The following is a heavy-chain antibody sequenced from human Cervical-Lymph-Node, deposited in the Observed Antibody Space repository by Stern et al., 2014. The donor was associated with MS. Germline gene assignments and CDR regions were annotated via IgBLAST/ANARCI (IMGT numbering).Heavy chain of an antibody. CDR1: GYTFIDHY. J-gene: IGHJ4*02. D-gene: IGHD3-22*01. CDR3: ARQTASYDSSHLDY. CDR2: INPDSGGT. Sequence: VQLVQSGADVKKPGASVNVSCKTSGYTFIDHYVHWVRQAPGQGLEWMGRINPDSGGTSYAQRFRGRVTMTRDTSISTAYMELSSLRSDDTAVYYCARQTASYDSSHLDYWGQGTLVTVSS. V-gene: IGHV1-2*06.